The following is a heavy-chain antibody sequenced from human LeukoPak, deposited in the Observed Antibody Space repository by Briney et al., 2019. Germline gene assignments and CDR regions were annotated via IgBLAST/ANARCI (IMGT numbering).Heavy chain of an antibody. CDR1: GYTFTSFD. J-gene: IGHJ4*02. V-gene: IGHV1-8*03. CDR2: MNPSSGDT. CDR3: ARELVRGVIITNYGY. D-gene: IGHD3-10*01. Sequence: ASVKVSCKASGYTFTSFDINWVRQATGQGPEWMGWMNPSSGDTGYAQKFQGRVTITADKSTSTAYMELSSLKSEDTAVYYCARELVRGVIITNYGYWGQGTLVTVSS.